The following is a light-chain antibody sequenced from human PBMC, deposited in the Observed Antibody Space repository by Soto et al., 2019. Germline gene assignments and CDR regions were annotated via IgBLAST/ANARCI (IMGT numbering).Light chain of an antibody. CDR1: QSVLYSSKNKNY. CDR3: QQYYSPPVT. J-gene: IGKJ1*01. CDR2: WAS. V-gene: IGKV4-1*01. Sequence: IVMTPAPDSQAGRLGERGTTHCKSSQSVLYSSKNKNYLAWYQQKPGQPPRLLISWASTRESGVPDRISGSGAGTDFTLSFSSLQAEDVALYYCQQYYSPPVTFGQGTKVDIK.